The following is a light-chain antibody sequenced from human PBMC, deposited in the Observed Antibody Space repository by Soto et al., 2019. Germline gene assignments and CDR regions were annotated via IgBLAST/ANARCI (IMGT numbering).Light chain of an antibody. CDR1: SSNIGSNT. Sequence: QAVVTQPPSASGTPGQRVTISCSGSSSNIGSNTVNWYRQLPGTAPKLLIYNNNQRPSGVPDRFSGSKSGTSASLAISGLQSEDEADYYCAAWDDSLNAYVVFGGGTKLTVL. V-gene: IGLV1-44*01. CDR2: NNN. CDR3: AAWDDSLNAYVV. J-gene: IGLJ2*01.